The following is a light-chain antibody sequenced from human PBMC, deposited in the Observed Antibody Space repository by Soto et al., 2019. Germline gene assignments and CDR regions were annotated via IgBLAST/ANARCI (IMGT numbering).Light chain of an antibody. Sequence: EIVLTQSPGTLSLSPGERATLSCRASQSLNKNYLAWYQQKPGQTPRLLVNGASNRAAGIPDRFSGGGSGTDFTLTISTLEPEDFAVYYCQQYGLPPPSFGQGTRVEIK. J-gene: IGKJ2*01. CDR3: QQYGLPPPS. CDR1: QSLNKNY. V-gene: IGKV3-20*01. CDR2: GAS.